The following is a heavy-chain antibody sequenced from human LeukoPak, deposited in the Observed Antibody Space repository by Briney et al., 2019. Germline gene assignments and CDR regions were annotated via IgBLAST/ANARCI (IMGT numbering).Heavy chain of an antibody. CDR1: GYTFTSYD. D-gene: IGHD3-22*01. CDR3: ARGRGYDRTGYVYYFDF. CDR2: MNPNSGNT. V-gene: IGHV1-8*01. J-gene: IGHJ4*02. Sequence: EASVKVSCKASGYTFTSYDINWVRQAPGQGFEWVGWMNPNSGNTGHAQEFQGRVTMTRDTSMSTAYMELSSLRYEATAVYYCARGRGYDRTGYVYYFDFWGQGTLVTVSS.